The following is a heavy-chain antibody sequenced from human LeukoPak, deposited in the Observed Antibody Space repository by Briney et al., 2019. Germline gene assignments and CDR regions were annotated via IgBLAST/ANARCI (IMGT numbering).Heavy chain of an antibody. D-gene: IGHD3-22*01. CDR2: IYYSGST. V-gene: IGHV4-31*03. J-gene: IGHJ4*02. Sequence: SQTLSLTCTVSGGSISSGGYYWSWIRQHPGTDLEWIGYIYYSGSTYYNPSLKSRVTISVDTSKNQFSLKLSSVTAADTAVYYCAVAYDSSGYYLLDYWGQGTLVTVSS. CDR1: GGSISSGGYY. CDR3: AVAYDSSGYYLLDY.